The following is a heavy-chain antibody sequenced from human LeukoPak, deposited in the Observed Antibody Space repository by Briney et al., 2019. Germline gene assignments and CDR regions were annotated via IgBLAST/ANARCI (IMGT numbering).Heavy chain of an antibody. CDR3: AKGGGYEAQYYYYYLDV. D-gene: IGHD5-12*01. Sequence: GSLRLSCAASGFTFSSYAMSWVRQAPGKGLEWVSSISGSGLSTYYADSVKGRFTISRDNSKNTLYLQMNSLRAEDTAVYYCAKGGGYEAQYYYYYLDVWGKGTTVTISS. CDR1: GFTFSSYA. J-gene: IGHJ6*03. CDR2: ISGSGLST. V-gene: IGHV3-23*01.